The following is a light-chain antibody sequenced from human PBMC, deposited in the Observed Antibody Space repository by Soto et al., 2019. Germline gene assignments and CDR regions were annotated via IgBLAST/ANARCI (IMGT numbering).Light chain of an antibody. V-gene: IGLV3-21*04. CDR3: QVWDSSSDHYV. CDR1: KIGRKS. J-gene: IGLJ1*01. CDR2: YDN. Sequence: SYVLPQPPSESVAPGETASIPCGGDKIGRKSVHWYQQRPGQAPVLVMYYDNDRPSEIPERFSGSNSGNTATLSISRVEAGDEADYYCQVWDSSSDHYVFGTGTKLTVL.